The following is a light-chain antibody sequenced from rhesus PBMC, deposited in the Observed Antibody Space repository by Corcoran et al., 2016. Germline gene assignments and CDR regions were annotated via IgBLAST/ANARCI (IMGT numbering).Light chain of an antibody. CDR1: QSLLSSNGYNY. CDR2: EVS. V-gene: IGKV2-104*01. J-gene: IGKJ4*01. Sequence: DIVMTQTPLSLPVTLGERASISCRSSQSLLSSNGYNYLNWYLQKPGQSPQLLIYEVSNRASGAPDRFSGSGADTDVTLKFSRVESEDVGVYYCMQALEFPLTFGGGTKVEIK. CDR3: MQALEFPLT.